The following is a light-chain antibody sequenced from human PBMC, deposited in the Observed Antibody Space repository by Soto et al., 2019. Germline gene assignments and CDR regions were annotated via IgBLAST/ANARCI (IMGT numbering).Light chain of an antibody. CDR1: QSISTS. Sequence: DIQMTQSPSSLSASVGDRVTITCRASQSISTSLCWFQHKPGRAPKLLISDASTLQSGVPSRFSGRVFGTDFTLTISSLQPEDFAAYYCLQAYTVPRTFGQGTNLDSK. J-gene: IGKJ2*01. V-gene: IGKV1-39*01. CDR2: DAS. CDR3: LQAYTVPRT.